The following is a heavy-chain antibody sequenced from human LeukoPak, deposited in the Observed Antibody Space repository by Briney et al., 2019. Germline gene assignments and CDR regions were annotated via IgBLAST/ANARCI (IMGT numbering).Heavy chain of an antibody. CDR1: GFTFSSYA. J-gene: IGHJ4*02. CDR3: ARVSSLWFGEYYFDY. CDR2: IYSGGST. D-gene: IGHD3-10*01. V-gene: IGHV3-53*05. Sequence: GGSLRLSCAASGFTFSSYAMSWVRQAPEKGLEWVSVIYSGGSTYYADSVKGRFTISRDNSKNTLYLQMNSLRAEDTAVYYCARVSSLWFGEYYFDYWGQGTLVTVSS.